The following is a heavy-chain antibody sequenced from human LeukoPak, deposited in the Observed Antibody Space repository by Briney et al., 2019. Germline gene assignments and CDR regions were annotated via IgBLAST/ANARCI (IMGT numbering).Heavy chain of an antibody. D-gene: IGHD3-3*01. J-gene: IGHJ4*02. CDR3: ARAYDFWSGYYYIEFGY. CDR2: IIPIFGTA. Sequence: SVKVSCKASGGTFSSYAISWVRQAPGQGLEWMGGIIPIFGTANYAQKFQGRVTITADESTSTAYMELSSLRSEDTAVYYCARAYDFWSGYYYIEFGYWGQGTLVTVSS. V-gene: IGHV1-69*13. CDR1: GGTFSSYA.